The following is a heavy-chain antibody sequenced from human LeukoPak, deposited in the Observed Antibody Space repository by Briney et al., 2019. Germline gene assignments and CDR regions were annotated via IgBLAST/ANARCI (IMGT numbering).Heavy chain of an antibody. J-gene: IGHJ4*02. D-gene: IGHD4-11*01. CDR3: ARDRVGNYLDY. Sequence: ASVKVSCTASGYTFTGYYLHWVRQAPGQGLEWMGWINPNSGGTHYAQKFQGRVIMTRDTSISTAYMELSRMRSDDTAVYYCARDRVGNYLDYWGQGTLATVSS. CDR2: INPNSGGT. CDR1: GYTFTGYY. V-gene: IGHV1-2*02.